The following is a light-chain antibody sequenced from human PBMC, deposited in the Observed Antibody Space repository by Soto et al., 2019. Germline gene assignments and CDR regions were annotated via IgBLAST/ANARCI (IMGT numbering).Light chain of an antibody. J-gene: IGKJ4*01. CDR2: KAS. V-gene: IGKV1-5*03. CDR3: QPYNSSPLT. CDR1: QSISTW. Sequence: DIQMTQSPSTLSASVGDRVTITCRASQSISTWLAWFQQKPGKAPNLLIYKASSLESGVPSRFSGSGSGTEFTLTISTLQPGDFATYYCQPYNSSPLTFGGGTKVEIK.